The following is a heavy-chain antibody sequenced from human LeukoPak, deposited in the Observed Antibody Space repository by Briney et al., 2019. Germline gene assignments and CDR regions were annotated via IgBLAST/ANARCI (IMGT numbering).Heavy chain of an antibody. J-gene: IGHJ4*02. D-gene: IGHD3-16*02. V-gene: IGHV1-46*01. CDR3: ARDGYDYVWGSYRYPDY. CDR1: GYTLTELS. CDR2: INPSGGST. Sequence: ASVKVSCKVSGYTLTELSMHWVRQAPGQGLEWMGIINPSGGSTSYAQKFQGRVTMTRDTSTSTVYMELSSLRSEDTAVYYCARDGYDYVWGSYRYPDYWGQGTLVTVSS.